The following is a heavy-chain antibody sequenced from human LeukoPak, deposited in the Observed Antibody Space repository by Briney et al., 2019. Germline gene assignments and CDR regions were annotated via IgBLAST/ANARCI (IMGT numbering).Heavy chain of an antibody. CDR1: GYTFTSYG. CDR2: ISADNGDT. CDR3: TRDLKWRSIPFGMDV. D-gene: IGHD2-15*01. V-gene: IGHV1-18*01. Sequence: ASVNVSCKASGYTFTSYGISWVRQAPGQGLEWMGWISADNGDTNYAQKLQGRVTITTDTSTSTAYMELRSLRSDDTAVYYCTRDLKWRSIPFGMDVWGQGTTVTVSS. J-gene: IGHJ6*02.